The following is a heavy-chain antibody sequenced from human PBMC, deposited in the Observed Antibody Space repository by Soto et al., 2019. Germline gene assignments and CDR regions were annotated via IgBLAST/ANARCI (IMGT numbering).Heavy chain of an antibody. CDR2: ISSGSDSS. Sequence: GGSLRLSCEASGFIFTSYSMVWVRQAPGKGLEWVSSISSGSDSSYYADSVKGRFTISRDNAQNSLYLQMNSLTSEDTAVYYCSRASSAYRFFQYFQHWGPGTLVTVSS. CDR1: GFIFTSYS. D-gene: IGHD6-19*01. CDR3: SRASSAYRFFQYFQH. J-gene: IGHJ1*01. V-gene: IGHV3-21*01.